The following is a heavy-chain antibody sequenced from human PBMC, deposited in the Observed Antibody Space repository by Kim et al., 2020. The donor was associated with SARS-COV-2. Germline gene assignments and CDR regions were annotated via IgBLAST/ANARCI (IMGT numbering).Heavy chain of an antibody. CDR1: GGSISSGGYY. CDR2: IYYSGST. D-gene: IGHD2-15*01. V-gene: IGHV4-31*03. Sequence: SETLSLTCTVSGGSISSGGYYWSWIRQHPGKGLEWIGYIYYSGSTYYNPSLKSRVTISVDTSKNQFSLKLSSVTAADTAVYYCARWVQDCSGGSCYSKWFDPWGQGTLVTVSS. J-gene: IGHJ5*02. CDR3: ARWVQDCSGGSCYSKWFDP.